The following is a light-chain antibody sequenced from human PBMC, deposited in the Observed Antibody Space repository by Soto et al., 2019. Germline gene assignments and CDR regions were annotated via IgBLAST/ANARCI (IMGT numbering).Light chain of an antibody. J-gene: IGLJ1*01. CDR2: NNN. Sequence: QSVLTQPPSASGTPGQRVTISCSGSSSNIGTNTVNWYLQLPGTAPKLLMYNNNQRPSGVPERFSGSKSGTSASLAIGGLQSETEADYYCAAWDDSVDGFYVFGSGTKVXVL. V-gene: IGLV1-44*01. CDR3: AAWDDSVDGFYV. CDR1: SSNIGTNT.